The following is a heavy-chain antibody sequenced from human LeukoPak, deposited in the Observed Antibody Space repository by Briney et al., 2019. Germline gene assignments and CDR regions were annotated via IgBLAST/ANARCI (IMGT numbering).Heavy chain of an antibody. J-gene: IGHJ3*02. CDR3: ARDAPGRHYYDSSAHAFDI. CDR2: ISYDGSNK. Sequence: GGSLRLSCAASGFTFSSYAMHWVRQAPGKGLEWVAVISYDGSNKYYADSVKGRFTISRDNSKNTLYLQMNSLRAEDTAVYYCARDAPGRHYYDSSAHAFDIWGQGIMVTVSS. V-gene: IGHV3-30-3*01. CDR1: GFTFSSYA. D-gene: IGHD3-22*01.